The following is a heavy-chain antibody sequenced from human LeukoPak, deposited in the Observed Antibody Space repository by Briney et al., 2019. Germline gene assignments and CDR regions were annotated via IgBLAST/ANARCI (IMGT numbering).Heavy chain of an antibody. CDR2: IYNTLDA. CDR3: ARSRYYDTTGYNPTYYFDS. D-gene: IGHD3-22*01. V-gene: IGHV4-59*01. J-gene: IGHJ4*02. Sequence: PSETLSLTCAVSGGSIIGSYWTWIRQSPAQGLQFIGYIYNTLDANYNPSLKSRVTISIDMSTNQFSLRLNSVTAADTAIYYCARSRYYDTTGYNPTYYFDSWGQGALVTVSS. CDR1: GGSIIGSY.